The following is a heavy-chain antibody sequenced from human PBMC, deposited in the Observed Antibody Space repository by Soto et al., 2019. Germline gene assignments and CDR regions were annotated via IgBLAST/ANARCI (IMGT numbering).Heavy chain of an antibody. D-gene: IGHD3-3*01. Sequence: GASVKVSCKASGYTFTSYGISWVRQAPGQGLEWMGWISAYNGNTNYAQKLQGRVTMTTDTSTSTAYMELRSLRSDDTAVYYFARIVGNPDYDFWSGSLDVWGQGTTVTVSS. CDR1: GYTFTSYG. J-gene: IGHJ6*02. V-gene: IGHV1-18*01. CDR3: ARIVGNPDYDFWSGSLDV. CDR2: ISAYNGNT.